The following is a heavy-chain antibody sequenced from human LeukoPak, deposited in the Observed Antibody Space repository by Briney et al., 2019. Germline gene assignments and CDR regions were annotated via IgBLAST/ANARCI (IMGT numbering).Heavy chain of an antibody. Sequence: SETLSLTCTVSGDSITSSYYYWGWLRQPPGKGLEWIGSIYYSGSTYSNPSLKSRVTISVDTSKNQFSLNLSSVTAADTAVYYWARQRDAAAGTDYWGQGILVTVSS. CDR1: GDSITSSYYY. CDR3: ARQRDAAAGTDY. J-gene: IGHJ4*02. V-gene: IGHV4-39*01. D-gene: IGHD6-13*01. CDR2: IYYSGST.